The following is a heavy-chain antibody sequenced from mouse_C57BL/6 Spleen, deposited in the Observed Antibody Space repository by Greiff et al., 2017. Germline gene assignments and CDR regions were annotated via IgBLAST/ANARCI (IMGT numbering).Heavy chain of an antibody. CDR1: GYTFTSYG. Sequence: QVHVKQSGAELARPGASVKLSCKASGYTFTSYGISWVKQRTGQGLEWIGEIYPRSGNTYYNEKFKGKATLTADKSSSTAYMELRSLTSEDSAVYFCARRDDGYYVDYWGQGTTLTVSS. CDR3: ARRDDGYYVDY. V-gene: IGHV1-81*01. J-gene: IGHJ2*01. CDR2: IYPRSGNT. D-gene: IGHD2-3*01.